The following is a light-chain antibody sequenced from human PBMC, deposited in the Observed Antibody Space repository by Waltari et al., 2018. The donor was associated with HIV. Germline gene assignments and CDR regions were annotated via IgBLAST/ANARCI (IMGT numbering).Light chain of an antibody. J-gene: IGLJ3*02. V-gene: IGLV2-14*01. CDR2: GVS. Sequence: HSVLTQPASVSGSPGQSITISCSGPTSDLSSLNFVSWYQQSPGRAPKLILFGVSSRPSGISDRFSGSKYGDPASLTISALRTEDEADYFCSSYSPRGSVVFGGGTKVTVL. CDR1: TSDLSSLNF. CDR3: SSYSPRGSVV.